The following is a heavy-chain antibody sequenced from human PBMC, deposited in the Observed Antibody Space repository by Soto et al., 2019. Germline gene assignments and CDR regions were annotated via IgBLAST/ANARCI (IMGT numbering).Heavy chain of an antibody. CDR2: IHPGGQII. V-gene: IGHV3-48*03. CDR1: GFTFSSSE. CDR3: ARRGSS. J-gene: IGHJ3*01. Sequence: GGSLRLSCAASGFTFSSSEMYWVRRAPGKGLEWVSYIHPGGQIIFYADSVKGRFTISRDNAKNSVSLQMNNLRAEDTAVYYCARRGSSWGQGTMVTVSS. D-gene: IGHD2-2*01.